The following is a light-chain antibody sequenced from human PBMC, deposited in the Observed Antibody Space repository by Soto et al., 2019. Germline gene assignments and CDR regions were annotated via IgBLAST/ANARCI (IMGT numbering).Light chain of an antibody. Sequence: QSVLTQPASVSGSPGQSIAISCTGTSSDIHNYKYVSWYQQHPGKAPKLLIYDVSYRPSGISDRFSGSKSGNTASLTISGLQAEDEADYYCSSYTSSRTQLFGGGTKLTVL. V-gene: IGLV2-14*03. CDR3: SSYTSSRTQL. CDR1: SSDIHNYKY. J-gene: IGLJ2*01. CDR2: DVS.